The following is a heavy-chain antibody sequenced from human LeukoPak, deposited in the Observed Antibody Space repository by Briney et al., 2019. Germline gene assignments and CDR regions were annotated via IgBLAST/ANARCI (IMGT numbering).Heavy chain of an antibody. D-gene: IGHD2-21*02. J-gene: IGHJ5*02. CDR3: ARQRGTIVVVTATSGFDP. Sequence: GASVKVSCKASGYTFTSNDINWVRQATGQGLEWMGWMNPNSVNTGYAQKFQGRVTITRNTSISTAYMELSNLRSEDMAVYYCARQRGTIVVVTATSGFDPWGQGTLVTVSS. V-gene: IGHV1-8*03. CDR2: MNPNSVNT. CDR1: GYTFTSND.